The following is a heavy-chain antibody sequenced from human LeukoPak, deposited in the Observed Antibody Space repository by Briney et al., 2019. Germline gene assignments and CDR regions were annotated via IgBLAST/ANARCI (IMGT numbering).Heavy chain of an antibody. D-gene: IGHD1-26*01. J-gene: IGHJ4*02. Sequence: SETLSLTCAVSGGSISSSNWWSWVRQPPGKGLEWIGEIYHSGSTNYNPSLKRRVTISVDTSKHHFSLNLTSMTAADTAVYYCAEVGGYYDIINWGQGTLVTVSS. V-gene: IGHV4-4*02. CDR1: GGSISSSNW. CDR3: AEVGGYYDIIN. CDR2: IYHSGST.